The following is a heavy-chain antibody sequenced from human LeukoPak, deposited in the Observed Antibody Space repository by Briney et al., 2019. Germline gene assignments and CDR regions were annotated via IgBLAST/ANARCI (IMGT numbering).Heavy chain of an antibody. CDR3: VRGGDDSAMWRYNFDF. CDR1: GGSITSYY. CDR2: ISHSGNT. V-gene: IGHV4-59*01. J-gene: IGHJ4*02. D-gene: IGHD5-18*01. Sequence: PSETLSLTCTVSGGSITSYYWHWIRQPPGKGLEWIGYISHSGNTNYNPSLKSRVIISSDASMNQFSVKLTSVTAADTAMYYCVRGGDDSAMWRYNFDFWGQGMLVTVSS.